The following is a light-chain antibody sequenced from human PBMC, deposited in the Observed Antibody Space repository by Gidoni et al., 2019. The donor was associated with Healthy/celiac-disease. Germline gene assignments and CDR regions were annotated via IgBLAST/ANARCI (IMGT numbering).Light chain of an antibody. CDR1: QDISIY. Sequence: DIQMTQSPSSLSASVGDRVTITCQASQDISIYLNWYQHKPGKAPKLLIYDASNLETGVPSRFSGSGSGTDFTFTISSLQPEDIATYYCQQYDNLLRTFGQGTKVEIK. V-gene: IGKV1-33*01. J-gene: IGKJ1*01. CDR3: QQYDNLLRT. CDR2: DAS.